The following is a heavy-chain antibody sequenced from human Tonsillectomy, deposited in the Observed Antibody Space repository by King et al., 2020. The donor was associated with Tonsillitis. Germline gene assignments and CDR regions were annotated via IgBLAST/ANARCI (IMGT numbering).Heavy chain of an antibody. CDR2: MNPNSGNT. Sequence: QLVQSGAEVKKPGASVKVSCKASGYTFTSYDINWVRQATGQGLEWMGWMNPNSGNTGYAQKFQGRVTMTRNTSISTAYMELSSLRSEDTAVYHCALGYCSSTSCYTGGYYYGMDVWGQGTTVTVSS. D-gene: IGHD2-2*02. CDR3: ALGYCSSTSCYTGGYYYGMDV. V-gene: IGHV1-8*01. J-gene: IGHJ6*02. CDR1: GYTFTSYD.